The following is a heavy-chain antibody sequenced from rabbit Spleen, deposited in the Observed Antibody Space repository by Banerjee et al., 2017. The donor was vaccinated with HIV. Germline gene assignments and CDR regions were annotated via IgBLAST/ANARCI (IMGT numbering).Heavy chain of an antibody. Sequence: QSVKESGGGLFKPTDTLTLTCTVSGFSLNSYDMWWVRQAPGEGLEWIGAVSIAGNTHYASWAKGRFTISKTSSTTVDLKMTSPTTEDTATYFCARGWRYYDIWGPGTLVTVS. J-gene: IGHJ6*01. CDR1: GFSLNSYD. CDR3: ARGWRYYDI. V-gene: IGHV1S69*01. CDR2: VSIAGNT. D-gene: IGHD1-1*01.